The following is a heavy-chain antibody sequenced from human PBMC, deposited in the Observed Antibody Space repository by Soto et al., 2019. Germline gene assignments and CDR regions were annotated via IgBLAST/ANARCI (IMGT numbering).Heavy chain of an antibody. CDR1: GFSLSTSGVG. D-gene: IGHD2-15*01. Sequence: QITLKESGPPLVKPTQTLTLTCTFSGFSLSTSGVGVGWIRQPPGKAPEWLAIIYWDDDKRYSPFLKSGLTITKEPSKNQVVLTMTNVDPVDTATYYCARRILGRPFDYWGQGTLVTVSS. V-gene: IGHV2-5*02. J-gene: IGHJ4*02. CDR2: IYWDDDK. CDR3: ARRILGRPFDY.